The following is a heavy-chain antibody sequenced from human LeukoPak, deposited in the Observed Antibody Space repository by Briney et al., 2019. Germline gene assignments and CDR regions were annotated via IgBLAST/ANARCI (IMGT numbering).Heavy chain of an antibody. CDR3: ALLWFGELWTKDY. V-gene: IGHV1-2*06. CDR2: INPKRGGT. Sequence: GASVKVSCKASGYSFTDYYMHWVRQAPGQGLEWMGRINPKRGGTNYAQKFQGRVTLTRDTSIGTAHMELSRLTSDDTAVYYCALLWFGELWTKDYWGQGTLVTVSS. J-gene: IGHJ4*02. D-gene: IGHD3-10*01. CDR1: GYSFTDYY.